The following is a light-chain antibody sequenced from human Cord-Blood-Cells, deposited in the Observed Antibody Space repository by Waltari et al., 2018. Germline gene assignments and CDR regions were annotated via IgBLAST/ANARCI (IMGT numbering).Light chain of an antibody. Sequence: DIQMTQSPSTLSASVGHRVTITCRASQSLSSWLAWYQQQPGKAPKLLIYKASSLESGVPSRFSGSGSGTEFTLTISSLQPDDFATYYCQQYNSYSTFGQGTKLEIK. CDR1: QSLSSW. V-gene: IGKV1-5*03. CDR3: QQYNSYST. CDR2: KAS. J-gene: IGKJ2*01.